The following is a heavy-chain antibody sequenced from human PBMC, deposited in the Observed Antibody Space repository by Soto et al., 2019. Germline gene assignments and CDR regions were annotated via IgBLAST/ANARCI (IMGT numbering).Heavy chain of an antibody. V-gene: IGHV1-69*13. CDR2: IIPIFGTA. CDR1: GGTFSSFA. J-gene: IGHJ6*02. D-gene: IGHD3-3*01. CDR3: ARANTYYDFLSGYLPNYYYYGMDV. Sequence: SVKVSCKVSGGTFSSFAISWVRQAPGQGLEWMGGIIPIFGTANYAKKFQGRVTITADESTSTAYMELSSLRSEDTAVYYCARANTYYDFLSGYLPNYYYYGMDVWGQGTTVTVSS.